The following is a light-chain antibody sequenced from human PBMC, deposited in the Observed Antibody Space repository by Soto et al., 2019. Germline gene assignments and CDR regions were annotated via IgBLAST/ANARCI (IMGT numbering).Light chain of an antibody. CDR3: QKYNNGPLT. Sequence: EIVMTQSPATLSVSPGEKATSACGAVQRFSSNLAWYQQKPGQAPSFPIYDASTRATGIPARFSGSGSGTEFSLTISSLQSEDSAIYHCQKYNNGPLTFGGGTKVEIK. J-gene: IGKJ4*01. CDR2: DAS. CDR1: QRFSSN. V-gene: IGKV3-15*01.